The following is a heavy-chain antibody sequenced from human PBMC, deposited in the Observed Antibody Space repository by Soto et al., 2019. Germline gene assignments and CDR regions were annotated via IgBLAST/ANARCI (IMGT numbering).Heavy chain of an antibody. J-gene: IGHJ4*02. D-gene: IGHD4-17*01. CDR2: IFNNETS. V-gene: IGHV4-59*01. Sequence: PSETLSLTCTVSGAPMNRYYWSWIRQPPGKALEWIGHIFNNETSKYNPSLRSRIAMSVDRSKNQFSLTMAALTAADTAVYYCARVYGTNYGFDYWGQGARVTVSS. CDR1: GAPMNRYY. CDR3: ARVYGTNYGFDY.